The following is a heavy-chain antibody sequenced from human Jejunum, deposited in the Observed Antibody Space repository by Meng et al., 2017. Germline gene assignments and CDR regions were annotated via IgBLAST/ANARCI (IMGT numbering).Heavy chain of an antibody. CDR3: ASRPVGIRTYYFDC. Sequence: LPRSGPGLVNPSGSLSLTGSVSGCSITSTKWGSWVRQTPGKGLEWIGEVFHSGTPNYNPSLMSRLTMSVDKSKNQFSLNLTSVTAADTAVYYCASRPVGIRTYYFDCWGQGTLVTVSS. J-gene: IGHJ4*02. V-gene: IGHV4-4*02. CDR2: VFHSGTP. CDR1: GCSITSTKW. D-gene: IGHD2-21*01.